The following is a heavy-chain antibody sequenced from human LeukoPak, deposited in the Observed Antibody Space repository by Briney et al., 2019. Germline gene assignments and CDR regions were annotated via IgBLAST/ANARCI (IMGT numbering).Heavy chain of an antibody. D-gene: IGHD2-2*01. CDR2: INPNSGGT. J-gene: IGHJ1*01. Sequence: ASVKVSCKASGYTFTGYYMHWVRQAPGQGLEWMGWINPNSGGTNYAQKFQGRVTMTRDTSISTAYMELSRLRSDDTAVYYCAAIVVVPAAHRDFEYFQHRGQGTLVTVSS. CDR3: AAIVVVPAAHRDFEYFQH. CDR1: GYTFTGYY. V-gene: IGHV1-2*02.